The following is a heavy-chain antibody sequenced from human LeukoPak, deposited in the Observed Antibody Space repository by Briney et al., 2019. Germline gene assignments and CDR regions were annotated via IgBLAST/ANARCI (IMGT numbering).Heavy chain of an antibody. CDR1: GFSISSGYY. CDR2: IYQSGST. D-gene: IGHD1-1*01. CDR3: ARGRNNWSY. V-gene: IGHV4-38-2*01. J-gene: IGHJ4*02. Sequence: SETLSLTCAVSGFSISSGYYWGWIRQPPGKGLEWIGSIYQSGSTYYNPSLKSRVTISVDTSKNQFSLRLSSVTAADTSVYYCARGRNNWSYWGQGTLVTVSS.